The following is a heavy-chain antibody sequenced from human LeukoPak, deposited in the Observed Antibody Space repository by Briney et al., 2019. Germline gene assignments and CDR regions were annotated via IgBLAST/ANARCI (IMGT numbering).Heavy chain of an antibody. CDR2: IYYSGST. CDR1: GGSISSYY. D-gene: IGHD3-9*01. V-gene: IGHV4-59*01. Sequence: PSETLSLTCTVSGGSISSYYWSWRRQPPGKGLEWIGYIYYSGSTNYNPSLKSRVTISVDTSKNQFSLKLSSVTAADTAVYYCARGAHLYNILTGYYSFFDYWRQGTLVTVSS. J-gene: IGHJ4*02. CDR3: ARGAHLYNILTGYYSFFDY.